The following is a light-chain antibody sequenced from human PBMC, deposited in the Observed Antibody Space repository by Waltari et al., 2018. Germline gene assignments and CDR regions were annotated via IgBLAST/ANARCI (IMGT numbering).Light chain of an antibody. CDR3: QVWDSESDHVV. Sequence: SYVLTQPPSVSVAPGKTATISCGGNNIGSKRVNWYQQKAGQAPVLFIYYDSDRPSGIPERISGSNSGDTATLTISRVEAGDEASYYCQVWDSESDHVVYGGGTKLTVL. CDR2: YDS. CDR1: NIGSKR. J-gene: IGLJ2*01. V-gene: IGLV3-21*04.